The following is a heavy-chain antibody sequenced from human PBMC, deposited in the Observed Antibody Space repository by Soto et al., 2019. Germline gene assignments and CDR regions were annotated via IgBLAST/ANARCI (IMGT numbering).Heavy chain of an antibody. CDR1: GGTFSTFP. CDR3: ARDRTGTTLGCFDY. V-gene: IGHV1-69*12. J-gene: IGHJ4*02. CDR2: ILPVSGTT. D-gene: IGHD1-7*01. Sequence: QVQLVQSGAEVKKPGSSVKVSCKSSGGTFSTFPINWVRQAPGQGLEWMGAILPVSGTTNYAQKFQGRVTFSADESTTTAYMEVSSLRSEDTAVYYCARDRTGTTLGCFDYWGQGTRVTVSS.